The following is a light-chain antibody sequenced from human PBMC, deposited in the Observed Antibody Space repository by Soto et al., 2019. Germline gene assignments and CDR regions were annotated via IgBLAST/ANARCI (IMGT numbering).Light chain of an antibody. V-gene: IGLV2-8*01. CDR3: CSYAGNHIYV. CDR1: SSDVGGYNF. J-gene: IGLJ1*01. CDR2: EVT. Sequence: QSALTQPPSASGSPGQSVAISCTGTSSDVGGYNFVSWYQQHPGKAPKLMIYEVTKRPSGVPDRFSGSKSGNTASLTVSGLQAEDEADYYCCSYAGNHIYVFGTGTNVTVL.